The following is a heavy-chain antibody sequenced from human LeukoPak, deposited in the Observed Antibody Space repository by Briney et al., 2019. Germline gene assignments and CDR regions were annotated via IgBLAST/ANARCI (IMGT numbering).Heavy chain of an antibody. CDR3: ARELDSPRPAYCGGDCYSHWFDP. J-gene: IGHJ5*02. CDR2: IIPIFGTA. V-gene: IGHV1-69*13. CDR1: GYTFTSYA. D-gene: IGHD2-21*02. Sequence: SVKVSCKASGYTFTSYAISWVRQAPGQGLEWMGGIIPIFGTANYAQKFQGRVTITADESTSTAYMELSSLRSEDTAVYYCARELDSPRPAYCGGDCYSHWFDPWGQGTLVTVSS.